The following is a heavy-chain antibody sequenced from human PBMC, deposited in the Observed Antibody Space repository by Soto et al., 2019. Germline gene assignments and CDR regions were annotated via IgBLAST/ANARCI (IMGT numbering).Heavy chain of an antibody. J-gene: IGHJ6*02. V-gene: IGHV3-33*01. CDR1: GFTFSSYG. CDR2: IWYDGSNK. CDR3: ASTSGYSSGWYYYYYGMDV. D-gene: IGHD6-19*01. Sequence: QVQLVESGGGVVQPGRSLRLSCAASGFTFSSYGMHWVRQAPGKGLEWVAVIWYDGSNKYYADSVKGRFTISRDNSKNXLYXQMNSLRAEDTAVYYCASTSGYSSGWYYYYYGMDVWGQGTTVTVSS.